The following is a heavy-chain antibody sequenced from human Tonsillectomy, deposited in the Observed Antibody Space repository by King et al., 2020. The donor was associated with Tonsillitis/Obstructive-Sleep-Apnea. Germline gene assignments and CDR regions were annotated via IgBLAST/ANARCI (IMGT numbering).Heavy chain of an antibody. D-gene: IGHD5-12*01. J-gene: IGHJ4*02. CDR2: ISSSSSYI. V-gene: IGHV3-21*01. Sequence: VKLVESGGGLVKPGGSLRLSCAASGFTFSSYSMNWVRQAPGKGLEWVSSISSSSSYIYYADSVKGRFTISRDNAKNSLYLQMNSLRAEDTAVYYCARDSGGYSGYDSYFDYWGQGTLVTVSS. CDR3: ARDSGGYSGYDSYFDY. CDR1: GFTFSSYS.